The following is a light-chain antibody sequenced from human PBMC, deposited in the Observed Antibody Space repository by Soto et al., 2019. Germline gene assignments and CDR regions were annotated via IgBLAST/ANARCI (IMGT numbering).Light chain of an antibody. V-gene: IGLV1-40*01. CDR3: QSYDSSLSGSKV. CDR2: GNS. CDR1: SPKSGAGYD. J-gene: IGLJ2*01. Sequence: QSVLTQPPSVSGAPGQRVTISGTGGSPKSGAGYDVHWYQQLPGTAPKLLIYGNSNRPSGVPDRFSGSKSGTSASLAITGLQAEDEADYYCQSYDSSLSGSKVFGGGTKVTVL.